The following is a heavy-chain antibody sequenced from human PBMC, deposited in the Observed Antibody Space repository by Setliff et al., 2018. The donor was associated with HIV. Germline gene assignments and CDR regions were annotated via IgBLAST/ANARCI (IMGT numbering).Heavy chain of an antibody. J-gene: IGHJ4*02. CDR1: GDSISSSGYW. CDR2: GSYTGRT. CDR3: AKRLTGPLDN. V-gene: IGHV4-39*07. D-gene: IGHD1-1*01. Sequence: SETLSLTCTVSGDSISSSGYWWGWIRQPPGKGLEWIGIGSYTGRTNYNPSLKNRVTISIDNFKNQFSLNLSSVTAADTAVYYCAKRLTGPLDNWGQGTLVTVSS.